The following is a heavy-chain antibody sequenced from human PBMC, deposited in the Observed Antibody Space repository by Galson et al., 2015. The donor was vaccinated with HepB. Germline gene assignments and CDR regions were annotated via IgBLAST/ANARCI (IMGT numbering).Heavy chain of an antibody. V-gene: IGHV3-48*03. Sequence: SLRLSCAASGFTFSSYEMNWVRQAPGKGLEWVSYISSSGSTIYYADSVKGRFTISRDNAKNSLYLQMNSLRAEDTAVYYCATYPVSRYYYGMDVWGQGTTVTVSS. D-gene: IGHD3-16*01. CDR2: ISSSGSTI. CDR1: GFTFSSYE. CDR3: ATYPVSRYYYGMDV. J-gene: IGHJ6*02.